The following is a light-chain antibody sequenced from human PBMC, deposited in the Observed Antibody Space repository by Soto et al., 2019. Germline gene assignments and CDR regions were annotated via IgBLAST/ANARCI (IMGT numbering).Light chain of an antibody. Sequence: QSVLTQPASVSGSPGQSITISCTGTSSDVGGYNHVSWYQQHPGKAPKLMIYDVSDRPSGVSNRSSASKSGNTASLTISGLQAEDEADYYCCSYTSSSTPWVFGTGTKVTVL. J-gene: IGLJ1*01. V-gene: IGLV2-14*03. CDR1: SSDVGGYNH. CDR3: CSYTSSSTPWV. CDR2: DVS.